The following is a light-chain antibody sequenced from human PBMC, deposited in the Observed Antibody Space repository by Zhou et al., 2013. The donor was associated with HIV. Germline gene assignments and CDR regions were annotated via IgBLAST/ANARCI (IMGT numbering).Light chain of an antibody. Sequence: DIQMTQSPSSLSASVGDRVTITCRASQSISSHLNWYQQKPGEAPKLLIYAASGLQSGVPARFSGSGSGTDFTLTIRGLQPEDFATYYCQQYNSYHTFGQGTKLEIK. CDR1: QSISSH. CDR3: QQYNSYHT. CDR2: AAS. V-gene: IGKV1-39*01. J-gene: IGKJ2*01.